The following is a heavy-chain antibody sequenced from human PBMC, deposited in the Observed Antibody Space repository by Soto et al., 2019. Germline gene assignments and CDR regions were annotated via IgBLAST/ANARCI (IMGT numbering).Heavy chain of an antibody. D-gene: IGHD6-19*01. CDR2: INHSGST. J-gene: IGHJ6*02. V-gene: IGHV4-34*01. CDR1: GGSFSGYY. Sequence: ETLSLTCAVYGGSFSGYYWSWIPQPPGKGLEWIGEINHSGSTNYNPSLKSRVTISEDTSKNQFSLKLSSVTAADTAVYYCARGFSGWYYYYGMDVWGQGTTVTVSS. CDR3: ARGFSGWYYYYGMDV.